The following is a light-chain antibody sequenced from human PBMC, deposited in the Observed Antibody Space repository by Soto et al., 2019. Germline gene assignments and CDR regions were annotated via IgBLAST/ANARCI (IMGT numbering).Light chain of an antibody. CDR1: GSDIGAYNY. V-gene: IGLV2-14*01. J-gene: IGLJ1*01. CDR3: SAYTSSLTLYV. CDR2: EVS. Sequence: QSVLTQPASVSGSPGQSITISCTGTGSDIGAYNYVSWYQQHPGKAPKVVIYEVSNRPSGVSDRFSGSKSGNTASLTISGLQTEDEADYYCSAYTSSLTLYVFGSGTKLTVL.